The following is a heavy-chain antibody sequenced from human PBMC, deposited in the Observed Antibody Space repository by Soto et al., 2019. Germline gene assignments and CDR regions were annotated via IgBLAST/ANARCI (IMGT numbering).Heavy chain of an antibody. CDR1: GLTFSSYC. V-gene: IGHV3-48*02. J-gene: IGHJ3*02. D-gene: IGHD2-8*01. CDR2: ISRDASVT. CDR3: AKDLIANNGVWEAFDM. Sequence: GGSLRLSCAASGLTFSSYCMNWVRQAPGKGLEWVSHISRDASVTDYADSVKGRFTISRDSAKNSLYLQMNNLRDEDTAVYYCAKDLIANNGVWEAFDMWGRGTKVTVS.